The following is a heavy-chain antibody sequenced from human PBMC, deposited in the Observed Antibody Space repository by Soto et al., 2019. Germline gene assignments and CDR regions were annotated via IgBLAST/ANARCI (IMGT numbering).Heavy chain of an antibody. CDR1: GYTFTSYY. J-gene: IGHJ4*02. V-gene: IGHV1-46*01. Sequence: ASVKVSCKASGYTFTSYYMHWVRQAPGQGLEWMGIINPSGGSTSYAQKFQGRVTMTRDTSTSTVYMELSSLRSEDTAVYYCTRDPLNLYYFDYWGQGTLVTVSS. CDR3: TRDPLNLYYFDY. CDR2: INPSGGST.